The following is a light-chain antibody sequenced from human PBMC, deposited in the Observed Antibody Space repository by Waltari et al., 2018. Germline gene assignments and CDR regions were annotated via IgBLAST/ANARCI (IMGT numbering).Light chain of an antibody. CDR1: LSVTSNY. Sequence: EIVLTQSPGTLSLSPGERATLSCRASLSVTSNYLAWYQQKPGQAPRLLIYGASSRATGIPDRFSGSGSGTDFTLTISRVEPEDFAVYYCQQYSGSPNTFGQGTMLEIK. V-gene: IGKV3-20*01. J-gene: IGKJ2*01. CDR2: GAS. CDR3: QQYSGSPNT.